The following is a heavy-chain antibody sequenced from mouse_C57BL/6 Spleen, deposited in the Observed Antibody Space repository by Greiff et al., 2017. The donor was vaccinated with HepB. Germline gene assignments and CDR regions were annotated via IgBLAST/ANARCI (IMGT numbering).Heavy chain of an antibody. V-gene: IGHV1-26*01. D-gene: IGHD2-5*01. CDR1: GYTFTDYY. CDR3: ARRAYSTTSFDY. CDR2: INPNNGGT. Sequence: VQLQQSGPELVKPGASVKISCKASGYTFTDYYMNWVKQSHGKSLEWIGDINPNNGGTSYNQKFKGKATLTVDKSSSTAYMELRSLTSEDSAVYYCARRAYSTTSFDYWGQGTTLTVSS. J-gene: IGHJ2*01.